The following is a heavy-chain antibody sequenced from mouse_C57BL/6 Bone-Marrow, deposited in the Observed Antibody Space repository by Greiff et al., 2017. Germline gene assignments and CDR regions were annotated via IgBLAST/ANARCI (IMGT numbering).Heavy chain of an antibody. D-gene: IGHD1-1*01. V-gene: IGHV1-15*01. J-gene: IGHJ4*01. CDR3: TRGPHYYGSSFYAMDY. CDR2: IDPETGGT. CDR1: GYTFTDYE. Sequence: VQLQQSGAELVRPGASVTLSCKASGYTFTDYEMHWVKQTPVHGLEWIGAIDPETGGTAYNQKFKGKAILTADKSSSTAYMELRSLTSEDSAVYYCTRGPHYYGSSFYAMDYWGQGTSVTDAS.